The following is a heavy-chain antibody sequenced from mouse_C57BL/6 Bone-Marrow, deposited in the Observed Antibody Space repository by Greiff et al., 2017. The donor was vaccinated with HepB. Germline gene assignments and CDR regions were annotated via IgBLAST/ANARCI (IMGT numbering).Heavy chain of an antibody. CDR2: IDPEDGET. CDR3: ARWGVTTVVAHYFDY. J-gene: IGHJ2*01. D-gene: IGHD1-1*01. Sequence: DVQLQESGAELVKPGASVKLSCTASGFNIKDYYMHWVKQRTEQGLEWIGRIDPEDGETKYAPKFQGKATITADTSSNTAYLQLSSLTSEDTAVYYCARWGVTTVVAHYFDYWGQGTTLTVSS. CDR1: GFNIKDYY. V-gene: IGHV14-2*01.